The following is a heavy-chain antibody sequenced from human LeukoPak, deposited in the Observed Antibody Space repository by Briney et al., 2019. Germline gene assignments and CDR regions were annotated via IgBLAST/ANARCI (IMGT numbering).Heavy chain of an antibody. J-gene: IGHJ3*02. CDR2: IKQDGSEK. CDR3: ARHRSGGSQDDAFDI. D-gene: IGHD2-15*01. Sequence: PGGSLRLSCAASGFTVSSNYMSWVRQAPGKGLEWVADIKQDGSEKYYVDSVKGRFTISRQNAKKSVFLQMNSLRAEDTAVYYCARHRSGGSQDDAFDIWGQGTMVTVSS. CDR1: GFTVSSNY. V-gene: IGHV3-7*01.